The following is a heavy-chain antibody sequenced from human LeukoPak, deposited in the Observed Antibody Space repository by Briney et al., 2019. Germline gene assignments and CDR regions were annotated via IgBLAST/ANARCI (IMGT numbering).Heavy chain of an antibody. J-gene: IGHJ5*02. V-gene: IGHV1-18*01. CDR1: GYTFTSYG. CDR3: ARERVTYYDILRFDA. D-gene: IGHD3-9*01. CDR2: ISAYNGNT. Sequence: ASVKVSCKASGYTFTSYGISWVRQAPGQGLEWVGWISAYNGNTNYAQKLQGRDTMTRDTSTSTAYMEMRSLRADDTAVYYCARERVTYYDILRFDAWGQGSLVTVSS.